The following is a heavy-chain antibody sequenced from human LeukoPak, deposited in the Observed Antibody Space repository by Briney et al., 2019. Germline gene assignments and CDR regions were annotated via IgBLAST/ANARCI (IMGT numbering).Heavy chain of an antibody. CDR2: ISGTSSII. Sequence: QPGGSLRLSCAASGFTFRTYEMSWVRQAPGKGLEWVSYISGTSSIIHYADSVKGRFTISRDNAKNSLYLQMNSLRAEDTAVYYCARDLNYGNSNPYYFDYWGPGTPVTVSS. CDR3: ARDLNYGNSNPYYFDY. V-gene: IGHV3-48*03. J-gene: IGHJ4*02. CDR1: GFTFRTYE. D-gene: IGHD4-23*01.